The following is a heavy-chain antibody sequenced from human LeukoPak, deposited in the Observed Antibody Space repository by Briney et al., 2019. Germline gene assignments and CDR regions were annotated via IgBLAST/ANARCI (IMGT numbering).Heavy chain of an antibody. CDR3: ARDTVGATSWFDP. CDR1: GGSISSYY. D-gene: IGHD1-26*01. J-gene: IGHJ5*02. CDR2: IYCSGST. V-gene: IGHV4-59*01. Sequence: SETLSLTCTVSGGSISSYYWSWIRQPPGKGLEWIGYIYCSGSTNYNPSLKSRVTISVDTSKNQFSLKLSSVTAADTAVYYCARDTVGATSWFDPWGQGTLVTVSS.